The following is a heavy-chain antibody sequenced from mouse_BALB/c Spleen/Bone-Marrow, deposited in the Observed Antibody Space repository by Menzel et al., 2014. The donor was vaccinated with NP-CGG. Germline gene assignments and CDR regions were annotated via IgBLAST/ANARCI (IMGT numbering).Heavy chain of an antibody. CDR2: IWSGGST. Sequence: QVQLQQSGPGLVQPSQSLSITCTVSGFSLTSYGVHWVRQSPGKGLEWLGVIWSGGSTDYNAAFISRLSISKDNSKSXVFFKMNSLQANDTAIYYCARNYHYYGYYYAMDYWGQGTSVTVSS. J-gene: IGHJ4*01. CDR1: GFSLTSYG. V-gene: IGHV2-2*02. D-gene: IGHD1-2*01. CDR3: ARNYHYYGYYYAMDY.